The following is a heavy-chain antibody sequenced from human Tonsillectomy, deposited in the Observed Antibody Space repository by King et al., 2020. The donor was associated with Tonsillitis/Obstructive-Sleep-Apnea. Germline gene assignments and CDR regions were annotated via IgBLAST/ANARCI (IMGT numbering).Heavy chain of an antibody. J-gene: IGHJ4*02. D-gene: IGHD5/OR15-5a*01. CDR1: GFSFSNAW. CDR2: IKSKTDGGTT. Sequence: EVQLVESGGGLVKPGGSLRLSCAASGFSFSNAWMSWVRQAPGKGLEWVGRIKSKTDGGTTDYAAPVKGRFTISRDDSKNTLYLQMNSLKTEDTAVYYCPTVISSTGFDYWGQGTLVTVSS. CDR3: PTVISSTGFDY. V-gene: IGHV3-15*01.